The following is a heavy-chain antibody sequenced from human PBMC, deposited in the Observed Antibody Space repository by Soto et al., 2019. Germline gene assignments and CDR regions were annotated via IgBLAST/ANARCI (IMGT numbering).Heavy chain of an antibody. CDR2: THWNDET. CDR3: AQRLVTRGHAY. CDR1: GFALSSSGVR. J-gene: IGHJ4*02. V-gene: IGHV2-5*01. Sequence: QITLKESGPRLGKPTQTLTLTSTFSGFALSSSGVRVGWIRQPPGKGLEGLADTHWNDETHHSPPLKSRPTITKDTSKKQVVRTMTNVAPVDTATYYCAQRLVTRGHAYWGQGTLVTVSS. D-gene: IGHD2-21*02.